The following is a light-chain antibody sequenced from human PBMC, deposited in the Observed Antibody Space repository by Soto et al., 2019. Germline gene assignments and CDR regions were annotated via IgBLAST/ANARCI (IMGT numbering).Light chain of an antibody. Sequence: EIVMTQSPATLSVSPEEGATLSCRASQSVSSNLAWYQQKPGQAPKLVLYHVSTGATGIRDRFSGSGSGTEFTLTIASLQSEDFAVYYWQQCYTWLLTFGPGTKVDIK. J-gene: IGKJ3*01. V-gene: IGKV3-15*01. CDR2: HVS. CDR1: QSVSSN. CDR3: QQCYTWLLT.